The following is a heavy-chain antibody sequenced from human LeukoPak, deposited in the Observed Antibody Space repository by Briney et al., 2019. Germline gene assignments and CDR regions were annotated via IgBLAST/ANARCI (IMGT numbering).Heavy chain of an antibody. CDR2: IYTSGST. D-gene: IGHD2-21*01. CDR3: ARGWIANRLYFDY. J-gene: IGHJ4*02. V-gene: IGHV4-61*02. CDR1: GGSINSGSYY. Sequence: SETLSLTCTVSGGSINSGSYYWSWIRQPAGKGLGWIGRIYTSGSTNYNPSLKSRVTISVDTSKNRFSLKLSYVTAADTAVYYCARGWIANRLYFDYWGQGTLVTVSS.